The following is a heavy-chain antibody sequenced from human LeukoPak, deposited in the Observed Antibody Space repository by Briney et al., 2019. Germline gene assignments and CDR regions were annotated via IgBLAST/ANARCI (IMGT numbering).Heavy chain of an antibody. CDR3: ARARGHYGGDDPLQHLDHYYLDV. CDR1: VGSITTSDW. Sequence: RPSETLSLTCDVSVGSITTSDWWSWVRQIPGKGLEWIGEVFHTGTANYNPSLESRVAISVGQSKRQFSLTLGSVTAADTAIYFCARARGHYGGDDPLQHLDHYYLDVWGKGTTVTVSS. V-gene: IGHV4-4*02. J-gene: IGHJ6*03. D-gene: IGHD2-21*02. CDR2: VFHTGTA.